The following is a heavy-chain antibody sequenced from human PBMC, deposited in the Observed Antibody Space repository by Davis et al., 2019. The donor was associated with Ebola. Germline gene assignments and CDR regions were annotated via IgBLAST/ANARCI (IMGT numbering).Heavy chain of an antibody. D-gene: IGHD3/OR15-3a*01. CDR1: GYSVSNYW. CDR2: IDPSDSYT. V-gene: IGHV5-10-1*01. CDR3: ATTTFFGLVIFG. J-gene: IGHJ4*02. Sequence: GESLKISCQASGYSVSNYWISWVRQMPGKGLEWMGRIDPSDSYTNYRPSFQGHVTFSADKSTNTAYLQWSSLRASDTAIYYCATTTFFGLVIFGWGQGTLVTVSS.